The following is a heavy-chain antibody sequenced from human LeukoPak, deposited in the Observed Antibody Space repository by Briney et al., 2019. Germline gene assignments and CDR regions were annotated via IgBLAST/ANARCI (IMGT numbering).Heavy chain of an antibody. CDR2: MNPNSGNT. D-gene: IGHD3-22*01. CDR3: ARGYDSSGYSDRDAFDI. CDR1: GYTFTSYD. V-gene: IGHV1-8*03. Sequence: ATVNVSCKASGYTFTSYDINWVRQATGQGLEWMGWMNPNSGNTGYAQMFQGRVTITRNTSISTAYMELSSLRSEDTAVYYCARGYDSSGYSDRDAFDIWGQGTMVTVSS. J-gene: IGHJ3*02.